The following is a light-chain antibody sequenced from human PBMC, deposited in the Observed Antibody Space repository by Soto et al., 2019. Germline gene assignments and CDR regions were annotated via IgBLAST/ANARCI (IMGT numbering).Light chain of an antibody. CDR1: SSNIGNNY. CDR2: DNN. J-gene: IGLJ1*01. CDR3: GTWDSSLSVYV. Sequence: QSVLTQPPSVSAAPGQKVTISCSGSSSNIGNNYVSWYQQLPGTAPKLLIYDNNNRPSGIPDRFSGSKSGTSATLGITGLQTGDEADYYCGTWDSSLSVYVFGTGTKVTVL. V-gene: IGLV1-51*01.